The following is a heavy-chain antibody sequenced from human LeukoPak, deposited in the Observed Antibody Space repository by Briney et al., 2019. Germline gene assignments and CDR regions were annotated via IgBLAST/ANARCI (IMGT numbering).Heavy chain of an antibody. J-gene: IGHJ4*02. CDR1: GGSFSGYY. V-gene: IGHV4-34*01. Sequence: TSETLSLTCAVYGGSFSGYYWSWIRQPPGKGLEWIGEINHSGSTNYNPSLKSRVTISVDTSKNQFSLKLSSVTAADTAVYYCARGPITTFGVVTVRKFDYWGQGTLVTVSS. CDR2: INHSGST. D-gene: IGHD3-3*01. CDR3: ARGPITTFGVVTVRKFDY.